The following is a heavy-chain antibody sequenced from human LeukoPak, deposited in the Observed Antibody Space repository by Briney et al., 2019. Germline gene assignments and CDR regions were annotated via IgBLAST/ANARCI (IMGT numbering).Heavy chain of an antibody. Sequence: GASVKVSCKASGYTFIGYYMHWVRQAPGQGLEWMGWINPNSGGTNYAQKFQGRVTMTRDTSISTAYMELSRLRADDTAVYYCARTAAVGPSQFYMRPFDPWGQGTLVTVSS. CDR1: GYTFIGYY. CDR3: ARTAAVGPSQFYMRPFDP. J-gene: IGHJ5*02. V-gene: IGHV1-2*02. D-gene: IGHD6-13*01. CDR2: INPNSGGT.